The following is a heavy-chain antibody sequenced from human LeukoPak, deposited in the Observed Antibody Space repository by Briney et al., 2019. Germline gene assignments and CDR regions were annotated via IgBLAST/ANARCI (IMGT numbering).Heavy chain of an antibody. CDR2: ISSSSSYI. Sequence: GGSLRLSCAASGFTFSSYSMNWVRQAPGKGLEWVSSISSSSSYIYYADSVKGRFTISRDNAKNSLYLQMNSLRAEDTAVYYCARDGIFGARGYYYCMDVWGKGTTVTVSS. CDR3: ARDGIFGARGYYYCMDV. V-gene: IGHV3-21*01. CDR1: GFTFSSYS. D-gene: IGHD3-3*01. J-gene: IGHJ6*03.